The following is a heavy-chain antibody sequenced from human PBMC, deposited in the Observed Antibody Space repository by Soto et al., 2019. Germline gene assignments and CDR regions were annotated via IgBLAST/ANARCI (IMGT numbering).Heavy chain of an antibody. J-gene: IGHJ4*02. V-gene: IGHV3-30*18. CDR2: ISYDGSDK. Sequence: QVQLVESGGGVVQPGRSLRLSCAASGFTFSSYAMHWVRQAPGKGLEWVAVISYDGSDKYYADSVKGRFPISRDNSKNTLNLQMNSLRAEDTAVYYFAKALGELSPESYDYWGQGTLITVSS. D-gene: IGHD3-16*02. CDR1: GFTFSSYA. CDR3: AKALGELSPESYDY.